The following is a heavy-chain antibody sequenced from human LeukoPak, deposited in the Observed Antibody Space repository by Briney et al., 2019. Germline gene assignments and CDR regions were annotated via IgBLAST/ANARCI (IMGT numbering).Heavy chain of an antibody. D-gene: IGHD1-26*01. CDR3: AAGPWELDF. Sequence: SETMSLTCTVSDASINTYYASCIRQAPANGLEFIGFIYNGGNTNYNPSLKSRATISVDTSNNQFSLRLTSVTAADTAMYYCAAGPWELDFWGQGTLVTVSS. CDR2: IYNGGNT. CDR1: DASINTYY. J-gene: IGHJ4*02. V-gene: IGHV4-4*09.